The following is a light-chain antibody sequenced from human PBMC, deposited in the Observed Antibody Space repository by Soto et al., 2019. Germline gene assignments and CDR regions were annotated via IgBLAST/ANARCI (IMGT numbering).Light chain of an antibody. V-gene: IGLV1-47*01. CDR2: RNN. J-gene: IGLJ3*02. CDR1: SSNIGSNY. CDR3: AAWDDSLRGWV. Sequence: QSVLTQPTSASGTPGQRVTISCSGSSSNIGSNYVYWYQQLPGTAPKLLIYRNNQRPSEGPDRFSGSKSGTSTSLAISGLRSEDEADYYCAAWDDSLRGWVFGGGTKVTVL.